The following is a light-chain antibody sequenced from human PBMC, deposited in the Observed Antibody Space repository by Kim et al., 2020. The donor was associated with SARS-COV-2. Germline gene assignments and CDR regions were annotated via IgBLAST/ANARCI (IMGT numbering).Light chain of an antibody. CDR2: GAS. CDR3: QQYSNSPLT. J-gene: IGKJ4*01. V-gene: IGKV3-20*01. CDR1: QSVSGSR. Sequence: EIVLTQSPGTLSLSPGERATLSCRASQSVSGSRLAWHQQKPGQAPRLLIYGASNRATGIPDRFSGSGSGTDFTLTISRLEPDDFAMYYCQQYSNSPLTFGGGTKVDIK.